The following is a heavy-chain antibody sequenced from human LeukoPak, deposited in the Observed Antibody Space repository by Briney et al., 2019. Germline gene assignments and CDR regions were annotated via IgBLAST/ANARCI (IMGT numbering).Heavy chain of an antibody. Sequence: GRSLRLSCAASGFTFSSYGMHWVRQAPGKGLEWVALISYDGSNKYYADSVKGRFTISRDNSKNTLYLQMNSLRAEDTAVYYCAKDRDAMVRGVFDYWGQGTLVTVSS. J-gene: IGHJ4*02. D-gene: IGHD3-10*01. V-gene: IGHV3-30*18. CDR3: AKDRDAMVRGVFDY. CDR1: GFTFSSYG. CDR2: ISYDGSNK.